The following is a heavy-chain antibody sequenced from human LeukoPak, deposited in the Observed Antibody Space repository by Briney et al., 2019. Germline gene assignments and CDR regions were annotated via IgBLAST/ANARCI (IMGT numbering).Heavy chain of an antibody. V-gene: IGHV3-23*01. CDR3: AKMSLGLYNKALDY. CDR2: ISGSGGST. D-gene: IGHD1-1*01. CDR1: GFTFSSYA. J-gene: IGHJ4*02. Sequence: GGSLRLSCAASGFTFSSYAMSWVRQAPGKGLEWVSAISGSGGSTYYADSVKGRFTISRDNSKNTLYLQMNSLRAEDTAVYYRAKMSLGLYNKALDYWGQGTLVTVSS.